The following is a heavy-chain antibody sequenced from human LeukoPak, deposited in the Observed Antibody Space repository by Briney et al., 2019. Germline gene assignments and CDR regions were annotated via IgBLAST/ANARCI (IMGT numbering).Heavy chain of an antibody. CDR1: GFTFSHFD. CDR2: VSGNGGGT. CDR3: AKHLTSVTTNFEY. V-gene: IGHV3-23*01. D-gene: IGHD4-17*01. J-gene: IGHJ4*02. Sequence: GGSLRLSCAASGFTFSHFDMHWVRQAPGKGLEWVSSVSGNGGGTYYADSVKGHSTISRDNSKNTLYLQMNSLRAEDTAVYYCAKHLTSVTTNFEYWGQGTLVTISS.